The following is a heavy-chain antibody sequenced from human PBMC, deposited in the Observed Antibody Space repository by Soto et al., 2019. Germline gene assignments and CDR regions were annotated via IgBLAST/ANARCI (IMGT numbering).Heavy chain of an antibody. J-gene: IGHJ4*02. D-gene: IGHD2-15*01. CDR1: GVSFSGYY. CDR2: IDHTGNT. CDR3: ARVTRSGPKGGDY. V-gene: IGHV4-34*01. Sequence: SETLSLTCAVYGVSFSGYYWMWIRQPPGRGLEWIGEIDHTGNTNYHPSLKSRITISVDTSNNLLSLHLRSVTAADTAVYYCARVTRSGPKGGDYWVQGTLVTVSS.